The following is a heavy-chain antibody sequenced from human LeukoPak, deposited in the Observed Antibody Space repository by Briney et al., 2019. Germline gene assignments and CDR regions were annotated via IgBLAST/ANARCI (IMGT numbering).Heavy chain of an antibody. D-gene: IGHD2-15*01. Sequence: ASVKVSCKASGYTFTSYDIHWVRQATGQGLEWMGRMNPNRGDTDYAQKFQGRVTMTRDTSISTAYMELSSLRSEDTAVYYCATLPRYCSGGSCYSGPYYFDYWGQGTLVTVSS. J-gene: IGHJ4*02. CDR3: ATLPRYCSGGSCYSGPYYFDY. CDR2: MNPNRGDT. CDR1: GYTFTSYD. V-gene: IGHV1-8*01.